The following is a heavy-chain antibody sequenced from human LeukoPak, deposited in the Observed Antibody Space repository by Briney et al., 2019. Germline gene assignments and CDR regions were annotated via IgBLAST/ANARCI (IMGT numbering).Heavy chain of an antibody. V-gene: IGHV3-21*01. J-gene: IGHJ3*02. CDR1: GFTFSSYS. D-gene: IGHD1-26*01. Sequence: GGSLRLSCAASGFTFSSYSMNWVRQAPGKGLEWVSSISSSSSYIYYADSVKGRFTISRDNAKNSLYLQMNSLRAEDTAVYYCARNGRVDGAFDIWGQGTMVTVSS. CDR3: ARNGRVDGAFDI. CDR2: ISSSSSYI.